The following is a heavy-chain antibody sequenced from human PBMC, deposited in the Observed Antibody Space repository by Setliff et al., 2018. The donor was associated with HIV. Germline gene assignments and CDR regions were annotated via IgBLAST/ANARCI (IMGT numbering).Heavy chain of an antibody. J-gene: IGHJ6*03. Sequence: SETLSLTCTVSGGSISNYYWSWIRQPPGKELEWIGYIYYSGSTTYNPSLESRVTIPIDTSKNQFSLKLSSVTAADTAVYYCARQHYYDSSGRNLMDVWGKGTTVTVSS. CDR2: IYYSGST. D-gene: IGHD3-22*01. CDR1: GGSISNYY. CDR3: ARQHYYDSSGRNLMDV. V-gene: IGHV4-59*08.